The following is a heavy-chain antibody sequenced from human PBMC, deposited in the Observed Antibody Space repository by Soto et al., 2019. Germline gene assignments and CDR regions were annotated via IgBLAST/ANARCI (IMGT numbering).Heavy chain of an antibody. D-gene: IGHD2-2*01. CDR3: ARIPHSTTSXYYYPSGMDV. V-gene: IGHV5-51*01. Sequence: GESLKISCKGSGYSFPSEWIGWVRQMPGKGLEWMGSIYPADSDTRYSPSFQGQVTISADKSIRTAYLEWSSLKASDSGVYYCARIPHSTTSXYYYPSGMDVXXXGTTVTVSS. CDR1: GYSFPSEW. J-gene: IGHJ6*01. CDR2: IYPADSDT.